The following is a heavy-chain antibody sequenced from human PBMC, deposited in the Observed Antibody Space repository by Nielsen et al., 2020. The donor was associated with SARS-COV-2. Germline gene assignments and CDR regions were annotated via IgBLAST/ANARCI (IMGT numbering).Heavy chain of an antibody. CDR3: ARLESSSWYWSY. CDR1: GFTFSSYA. D-gene: IGHD6-13*01. J-gene: IGHJ4*02. Sequence: GGSLRLSCAAFGFTFSSYAMHWVRQAPGKGLEWVAVISYDGSNKYYADSVKGRFTISRDNSKNSLYLQMNSLRAEDTAVYYCARLESSSWYWSYWGQGTLVTVSS. V-gene: IGHV3-30*04. CDR2: ISYDGSNK.